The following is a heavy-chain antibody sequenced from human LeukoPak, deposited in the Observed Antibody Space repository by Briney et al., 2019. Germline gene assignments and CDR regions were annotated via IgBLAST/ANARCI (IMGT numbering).Heavy chain of an antibody. J-gene: IGHJ6*03. Sequence: ASVKVSCKASGGTFSSYAISWVRQAPGQGLEWMGGIIPIFGTANYAQKFQGRVTITADESTSTAYMELSSLRSEDTAVYYCASGEYYYDSSGYYYVSLGIRYKLYYYYYMDVWGKGTTVTISS. CDR3: ASGEYYYDSSGYYYVSLGIRYKLYYYYYMDV. D-gene: IGHD3-22*01. CDR2: IIPIFGTA. V-gene: IGHV1-69*13. CDR1: GGTFSSYA.